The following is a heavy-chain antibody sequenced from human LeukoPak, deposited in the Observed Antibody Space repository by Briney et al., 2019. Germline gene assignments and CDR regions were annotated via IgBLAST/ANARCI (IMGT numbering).Heavy chain of an antibody. D-gene: IGHD3-16*01. V-gene: IGHV3-23*01. CDR2: ISGSGGSA. CDR3: AKGYYDYVWGSYYFDY. CDR1: GFTFSSYA. J-gene: IGHJ4*02. Sequence: GGSLRLSCAASGFTFSSYAMSWVRQAPGKGLEWVSAISGSGGSAYYADSVKGRFTISRDNSRDTLYLQMNSLRAEDTAVYYCAKGYYDYVWGSYYFDYWGQGTLVTVSS.